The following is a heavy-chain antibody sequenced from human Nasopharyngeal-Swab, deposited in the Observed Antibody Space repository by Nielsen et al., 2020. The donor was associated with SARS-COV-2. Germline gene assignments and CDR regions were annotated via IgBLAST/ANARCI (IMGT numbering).Heavy chain of an antibody. CDR3: AREVVGGLVDS. CDR1: GDSISRYY. CDR2: FSYSVIT. J-gene: IGHJ4*02. Sequence: SETLSLTCTVSGDSISRYYWGRIRQPPGKGLEWIGDFSYSVITHYNASLKSRVTISLDTSKNQFSLKLSSVTAADTGVYYCAREVVGGLVDSWGQGILVTVSS. V-gene: IGHV4-59*12. D-gene: IGHD1-26*01.